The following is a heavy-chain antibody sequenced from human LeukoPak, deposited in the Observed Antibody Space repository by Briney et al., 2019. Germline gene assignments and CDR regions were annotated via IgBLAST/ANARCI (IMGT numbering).Heavy chain of an antibody. CDR3: ARAPYYYDSSGYYYFDY. V-gene: IGHV1-18*01. CDR2: ISAYNGNT. Sequence: ASVKVSCKASGYTFTSYGNSWVRQAPGQGLEWMGWISAYNGNTNYAQKLQGRVTMTTDTSTSTAYMELRSLRSDDTAVYYCARAPYYYDSSGYYYFDYWGQGTLVTVSS. D-gene: IGHD3-22*01. J-gene: IGHJ4*02. CDR1: GYTFTSYG.